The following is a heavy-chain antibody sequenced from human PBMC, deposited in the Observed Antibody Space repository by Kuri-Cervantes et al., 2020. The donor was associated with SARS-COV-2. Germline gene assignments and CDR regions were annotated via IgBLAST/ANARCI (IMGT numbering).Heavy chain of an antibody. J-gene: IGHJ4*02. Sequence: SETLSLTCSVSGDSIRSTSYYWGWIRQPSGKGLEWIGNIYYSGSTYYSPSLKSRVTISVDMSKNQFSLNLNSVTAADTAVYYCARLVRQYSSSSSPDYWGQGTLVTVSS. V-gene: IGHV4-39*01. CDR1: GDSIRSTSYY. CDR2: IYYSGST. D-gene: IGHD6-6*01. CDR3: ARLVRQYSSSSSPDY.